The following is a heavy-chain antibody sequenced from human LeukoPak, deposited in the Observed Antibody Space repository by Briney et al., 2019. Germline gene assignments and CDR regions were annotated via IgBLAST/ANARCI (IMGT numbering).Heavy chain of an antibody. CDR3: ARSGGATVTTGDY. J-gene: IGHJ4*02. Sequence: GGSLRLSCAASGFTFSSYSMNWVRQAPGKGLEWVSYISSSSSTIYYADSVKGRFTISRDNAKNSLYLQMNSLRAEDTAVYYCARSGGATVTTGDYWGQGTLVTVSS. CDR1: GFTFSSYS. V-gene: IGHV3-48*04. D-gene: IGHD4-17*01. CDR2: ISSSSSTI.